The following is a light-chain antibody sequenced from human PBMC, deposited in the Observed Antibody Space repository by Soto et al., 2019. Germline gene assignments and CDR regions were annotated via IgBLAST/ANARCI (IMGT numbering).Light chain of an antibody. CDR2: SNN. V-gene: IGLV1-44*01. J-gene: IGLJ3*02. CDR3: AAWNDSLNGRV. Sequence: SVLTQPPSASGTPGQRVTISCSGSSSNIGSNTVNWYQQLPGTAPKLLIYSNNQRPSGVPDRFSGSKSGTSASLAISGLQSEYEADYYCAAWNDSLNGRVFGGGTKLTVL. CDR1: SSNIGSNT.